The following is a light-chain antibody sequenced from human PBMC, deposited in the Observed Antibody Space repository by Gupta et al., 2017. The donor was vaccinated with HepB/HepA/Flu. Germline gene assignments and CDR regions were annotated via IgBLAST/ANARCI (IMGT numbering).Light chain of an antibody. CDR1: RHFSVNY. CDR2: ATS. Sequence: ENVLTQSPATLSLSPGERATLTCRASRHFSVNYLAWYQQKPGQPPRLLIYATSYRATGIPDQLSGSGCGTDFTITISTRELEDFAVYYCQQYGSLPLYTFGPGTKLEIK. CDR3: QQYGSLPLYT. V-gene: IGKV3-20*01. J-gene: IGKJ2*01.